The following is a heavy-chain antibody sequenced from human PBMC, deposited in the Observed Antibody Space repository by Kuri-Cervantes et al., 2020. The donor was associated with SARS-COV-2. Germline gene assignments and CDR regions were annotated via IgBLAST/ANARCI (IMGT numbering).Heavy chain of an antibody. V-gene: IGHV4-34*01. D-gene: IGHD3-3*01. CDR1: GGPFSGYY. J-gene: IGHJ3*02. CDR3: ARVKGDDFWSGRQSDAFDI. Sequence: ESLKISCAGYGGPFSGYYWSWIRQPPGKGLEWIGEINHSGNTNYNPSLKSRVTMSVDTSKNQFSLKLSSVTAADTAVYYCARVKGDDFWSGRQSDAFDIWGQGTMVTVSS. CDR2: INHSGNT.